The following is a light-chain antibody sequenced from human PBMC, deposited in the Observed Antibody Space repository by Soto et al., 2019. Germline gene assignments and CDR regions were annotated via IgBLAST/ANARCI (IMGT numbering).Light chain of an antibody. V-gene: IGKV1-5*01. CDR2: DAS. J-gene: IGKJ1*01. CDR3: QQYNSYS. Sequence: DIQMTQSPSTLSASVGDRATITCRASQSISTWLAWYQQKPGKVPKLLIYDASSLESGVPSRFSGSGSGTEFTLTISSLQPDDFATYYCQQYNSYSFGQGTKVDIK. CDR1: QSISTW.